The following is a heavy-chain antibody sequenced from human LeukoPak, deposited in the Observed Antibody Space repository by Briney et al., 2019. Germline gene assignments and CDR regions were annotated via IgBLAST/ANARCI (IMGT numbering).Heavy chain of an antibody. CDR2: ISISGSSI. J-gene: IGHJ5*02. D-gene: IGHD3-16*01. V-gene: IGHV3-48*04. CDR1: GFIFSTYS. Sequence: PGGSLRLSCAASGFIFSTYSMIWVRQAPGKGLEWVAYISISGSSIYYADAVKGRFTISRDNAKNSLYLQMNSLRAEDTAVYFCAKGDKMLTWRRTYNRFDPWGQGTLVTVSS. CDR3: AKGDKMLTWRRTYNRFDP.